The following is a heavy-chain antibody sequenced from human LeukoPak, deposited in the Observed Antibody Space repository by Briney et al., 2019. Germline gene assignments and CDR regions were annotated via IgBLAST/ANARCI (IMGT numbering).Heavy chain of an antibody. V-gene: IGHV3-23*01. CDR3: AKCAGRLVGYYYYYMDV. CDR2: ITNSGENT. Sequence: GGSLRLSCEASGFSFPYGMSWVRQAPGKGLEWVSGITNSGENTYYADSVKGRFTISRDNSKNTLYLQMNSLRAEDTAVYYCAKCAGRLVGYYYYYMDVWGKGTTVTISS. D-gene: IGHD6-19*01. J-gene: IGHJ6*03. CDR1: GFSFPYG.